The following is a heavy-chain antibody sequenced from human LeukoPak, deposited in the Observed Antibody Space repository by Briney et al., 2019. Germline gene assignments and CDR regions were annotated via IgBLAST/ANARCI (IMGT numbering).Heavy chain of an antibody. J-gene: IGHJ4*02. CDR2: ISGSGGST. CDR1: GFTFSSYA. CDR3: AKVRVGATYGDFDY. V-gene: IGHV3-23*01. Sequence: PGGSLRLSCAASGFTFSSYAMSWVRQAPGKGLEWVSAISGSGGSTYYADSVKGRFTISRDNSKNTLYLQMNSPRAEDTAVYYCAKVRVGATYGDFDYWGQGTLVTVSS. D-gene: IGHD1-26*01.